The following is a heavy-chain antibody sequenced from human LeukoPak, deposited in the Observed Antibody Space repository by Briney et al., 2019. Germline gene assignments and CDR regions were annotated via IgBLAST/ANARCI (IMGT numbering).Heavy chain of an antibody. D-gene: IGHD3-9*01. CDR2: IYYSGST. J-gene: IGHJ4*02. V-gene: IGHV4-39*01. Sequence: SETLSLTCTVSGGSISSSSYYWGWIRQPPGKGLEWIGRIYYSGSTYYNPSLKSRVTISVDTSKNQFSLKLSSVTAADTAVYYCARTERYFDWLFPEYYFDYWGQGTLVTVSS. CDR3: ARTERYFDWLFPEYYFDY. CDR1: GGSISSSSYY.